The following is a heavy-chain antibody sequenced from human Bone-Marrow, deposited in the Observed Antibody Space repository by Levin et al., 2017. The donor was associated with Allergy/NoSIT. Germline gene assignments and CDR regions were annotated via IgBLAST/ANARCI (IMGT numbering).Heavy chain of an antibody. Sequence: SETLSLTCAVSGDSISSTNWWSWVRQPPGKGLEWIGEIYQSGNTSYNPSLKSRVTISVDKSKNHFSLKLTSVTAADTAVYYCARAGRYDYWSQGTLVTVSS. J-gene: IGHJ4*02. V-gene: IGHV4-4*02. CDR2: IYQSGNT. CDR1: GDSISSTNW. CDR3: ARAGRYDY. D-gene: IGHD3-9*01.